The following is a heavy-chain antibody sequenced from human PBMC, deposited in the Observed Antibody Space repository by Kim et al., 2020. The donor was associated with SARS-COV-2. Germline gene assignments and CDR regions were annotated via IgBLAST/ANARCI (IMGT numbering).Heavy chain of an antibody. CDR2: ISSNGGST. CDR1: GFTFSSYA. V-gene: IGHV3-64D*09. Sequence: GGSLRLSCSASGFTFSSYAMHWVRQAPGKGLEYVSAISSNGGSTYYADSVKGRFTISRDNSKNTLYLQMSSLRAEDTAVYYCVKDLEARTYSSSFVAFDIWGQGTMVTVSS. J-gene: IGHJ3*02. D-gene: IGHD6-13*01. CDR3: VKDLEARTYSSSFVAFDI.